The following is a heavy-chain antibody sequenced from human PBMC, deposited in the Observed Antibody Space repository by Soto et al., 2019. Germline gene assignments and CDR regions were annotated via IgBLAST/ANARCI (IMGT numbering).Heavy chain of an antibody. Sequence: RESLKISCKGSGYTFTNYWIGWVRQMPGKGLEWMGIIYPGDSDTKYNPSFQGQVTISAGKSITTTYLRWTSLKASDTAIYYCAASIFYYGMDVWGQGTTVTVSS. CDR3: AASIFYYGMDV. J-gene: IGHJ6*02. V-gene: IGHV5-51*01. CDR2: IYPGDSDT. CDR1: GYTFTNYW.